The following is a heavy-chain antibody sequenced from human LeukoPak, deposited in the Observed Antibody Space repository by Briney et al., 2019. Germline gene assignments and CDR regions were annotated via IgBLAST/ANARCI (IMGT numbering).Heavy chain of an antibody. J-gene: IGHJ5*02. Sequence: PSETLSLTCTASGGSISSGSYYWSWIRQPAGKGLEWIGRIYTSGSTNYNPSLKSRVTISVDTSKNQFSLKLSSVTAADTAVYYCARDPWFGGNWFDPWGQGTLVTVSS. D-gene: IGHD3-10*01. CDR3: ARDPWFGGNWFDP. CDR1: GGSISSGSYY. V-gene: IGHV4-61*02. CDR2: IYTSGST.